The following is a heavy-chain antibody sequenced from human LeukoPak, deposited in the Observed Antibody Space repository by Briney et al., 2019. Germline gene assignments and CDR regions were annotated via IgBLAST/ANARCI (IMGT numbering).Heavy chain of an antibody. CDR3: AKGTGDTGYYFDY. CDR1: GFTCSSYA. CDR2: ISGSGGST. Sequence: GGSLRLSGAASGFTCSSYAMSWVRQAPGKGLEWVSAISGSGGSTYYADSVKGRFTISRDNSENTLYLQMSGLRAEDTAVYHCAKGTGDTGYYFDYWGQGTLVTVSS. J-gene: IGHJ4*02. V-gene: IGHV3-23*01. D-gene: IGHD7-27*01.